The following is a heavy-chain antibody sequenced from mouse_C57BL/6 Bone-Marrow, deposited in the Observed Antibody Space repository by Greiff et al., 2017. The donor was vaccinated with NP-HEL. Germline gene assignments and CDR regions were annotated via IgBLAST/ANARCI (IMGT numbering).Heavy chain of an antibody. CDR1: EYEFPSHD. Sequence: EVHLVESGGGLVQPGESLKLSCESNEYEFPSHDMSWVRKTPEKRLELVAAINSDGGSTYYPDTMERRVIISRDNTKKTLYLQMSSLRSEDTALYYCARRGQLRLRRYFDYWGQGTTLTVSS. CDR3: ARRGQLRLRRYFDY. D-gene: IGHD3-2*02. V-gene: IGHV5-2*01. J-gene: IGHJ2*01. CDR2: INSDGGST.